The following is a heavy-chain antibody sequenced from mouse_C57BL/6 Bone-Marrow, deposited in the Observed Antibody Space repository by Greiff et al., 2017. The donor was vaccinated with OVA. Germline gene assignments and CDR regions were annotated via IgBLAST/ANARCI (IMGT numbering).Heavy chain of an antibody. V-gene: IGHV1-15*01. CDR2: IDPETGGT. CDR1: GYTFTDYE. D-gene: IGHD2-4*01. CDR3: TRDDYDGPC. Sequence: QVQLKESGAELVRPGASVTLSCKASGYTFTDYEMHWVKQTPVHGLEWIGAIDPETGGTAYNQKFKGKAILTADKSSSTAYMELRSLTSEDSAVYYCTRDDYDGPCWGQGTLVTVSA. J-gene: IGHJ3*01.